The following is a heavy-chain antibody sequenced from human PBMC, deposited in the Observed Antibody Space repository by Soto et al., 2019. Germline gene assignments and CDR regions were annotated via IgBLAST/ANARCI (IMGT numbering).Heavy chain of an antibody. V-gene: IGHV3-23*01. J-gene: IGHJ4*01. CDR1: GFTFSSYA. CDR2: ISGSGGST. CDR3: ARAFLFEKSGYRHFDY. D-gene: IGHD3-3*01. Sequence: GGSLRLSCAASGFTFSSYAMSWVRQAPGKGLEWVSAISGSGGSTYYADSVKGRFTISRDNSKNTLYLQMNSLRAEDTAVYYCARAFLFEKSGYRHFDYWGHGTLVTVSS.